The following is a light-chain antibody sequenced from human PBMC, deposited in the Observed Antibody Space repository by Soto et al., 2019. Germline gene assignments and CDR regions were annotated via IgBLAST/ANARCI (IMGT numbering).Light chain of an antibody. Sequence: QSALTQPPSVSGSPGQSVTISCTGTSSDVGKYDRVSWYQQPPGTAPKLIIYEVTNRPSGVPARFSGSKSGNTASLTISGIQADDEADYYCSSYTSTSRYVFGAGTKVTVL. V-gene: IGLV2-18*02. CDR3: SSYTSTSRYV. J-gene: IGLJ1*01. CDR2: EVT. CDR1: SSDVGKYDR.